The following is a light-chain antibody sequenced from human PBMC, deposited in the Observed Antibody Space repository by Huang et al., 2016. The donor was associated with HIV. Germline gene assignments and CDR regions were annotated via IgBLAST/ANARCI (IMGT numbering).Light chain of an antibody. V-gene: IGKV3-15*01. J-gene: IGKJ3*01. CDR3: QQYDSWPIT. Sequence: EIVMTQSPATLSVSPGERVTLSCRASQSVSNNLAWYQQKPGQAPRLLVDSASTRATGIPARFSGSGSGTEFTLTISSLQSEHFAVYYCQQYDSWPITFGPGTRVD. CDR2: SAS. CDR1: QSVSNN.